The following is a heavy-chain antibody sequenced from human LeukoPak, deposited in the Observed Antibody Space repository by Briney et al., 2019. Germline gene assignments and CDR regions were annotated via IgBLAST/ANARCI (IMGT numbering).Heavy chain of an antibody. CDR1: GFTFSDYS. CDR2: ISSSNINI. CDR3: ARGSQVAAGKYYFDY. V-gene: IGHV3-21*01. Sequence: PGGSLRLSCVASGFTFSDYSMHWVRQAPGKGLEWVSSISSSNINIYYVDSVKGRFTISRDNAKNSLYLQMNSLRAEDTAVYYCARGSQVAAGKYYFDYWGQGTLVTVSS. J-gene: IGHJ4*02. D-gene: IGHD6-13*01.